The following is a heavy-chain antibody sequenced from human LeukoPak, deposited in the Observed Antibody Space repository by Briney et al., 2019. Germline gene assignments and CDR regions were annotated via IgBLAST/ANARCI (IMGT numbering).Heavy chain of an antibody. V-gene: IGHV4-59*01. D-gene: IGHD2-15*01. CDR2: IYYSENT. J-gene: IGHJ4*02. CDR3: ARGRYCSGGSCQFDY. CDR1: GGSISSYY. Sequence: SETLSLTCTVSGGSISSYYWSWIRQPPGRGLEWIGYIYYSENTNYNPSLKSRVTISVDTSENQFSLKLSSVTAADTAVYYCARGRYCSGGSCQFDYWGQGTLVTVSS.